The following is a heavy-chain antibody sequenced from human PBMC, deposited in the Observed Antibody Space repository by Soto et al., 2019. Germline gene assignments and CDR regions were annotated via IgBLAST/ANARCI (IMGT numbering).Heavy chain of an antibody. D-gene: IGHD2-8*01. V-gene: IGHV3-21*01. CDR3: ARTNGAYSNYFDY. Sequence: EVQLVESGGGLVKPGGSLRLSCAASGFTFSSYSMVWVRQAPEKGLEWVSSIGGSSGHIYYADSLKGRFTISRDNAKNSLYLPMNSLRVDDTSVYYCARTNGAYSNYFDYWGQGTLVTVSS. CDR2: IGGSSGHI. CDR1: GFTFSSYS. J-gene: IGHJ4*02.